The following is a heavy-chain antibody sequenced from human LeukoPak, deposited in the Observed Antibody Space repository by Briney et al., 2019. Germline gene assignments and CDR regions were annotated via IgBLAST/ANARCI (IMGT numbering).Heavy chain of an antibody. D-gene: IGHD3-10*01. CDR1: GFTFSNAW. J-gene: IGHJ4*02. CDR3: NTDTEKLLWFGELADY. Sequence: GGSLRLSCAASGFTFSNAWMSWVRQAPGKGLEWVGRIKSKTDGGTTDYGAPVKGRFTISRDDSKNTLYLQMNSLKTEDTAVYYCNTDTEKLLWFGELADYWGQGTLVTVSS. CDR2: IKSKTDGGTT. V-gene: IGHV3-15*01.